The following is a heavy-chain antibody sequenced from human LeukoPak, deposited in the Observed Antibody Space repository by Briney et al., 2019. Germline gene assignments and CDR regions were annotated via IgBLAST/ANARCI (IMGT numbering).Heavy chain of an antibody. J-gene: IGHJ4*02. V-gene: IGHV5-51*01. CDR2: IYPGDSDT. Sequence: GESLKISCKGSGYSFTTYWIAWVRQMTGKGLGWMGIIYPGDSDTRYSPSFQGQVTISADKSISTAYLQWSSLKASDTAMYYCARHGYPYSGYDLNYFDYWGQGTLVTVSS. CDR3: ARHGYPYSGYDLNYFDY. CDR1: GYSFTTYW. D-gene: IGHD5-12*01.